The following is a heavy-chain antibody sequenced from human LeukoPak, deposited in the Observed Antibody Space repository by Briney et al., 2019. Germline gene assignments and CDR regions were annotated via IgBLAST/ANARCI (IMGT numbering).Heavy chain of an antibody. CDR1: GFTFDDYT. Sequence: GGSLRLSCAASGFTFDDYTMHWVRQAPGKGLEWVSAINGGGDTTYYADSVKGRFTVSRDRSTNTLFLQMSSLRAEDSGMYYCAKALDTYGYMRFDYWGQGTLVTVSS. D-gene: IGHD5-24*01. CDR3: AKALDTYGYMRFDY. J-gene: IGHJ4*02. CDR2: INGGGDTT. V-gene: IGHV3-23*01.